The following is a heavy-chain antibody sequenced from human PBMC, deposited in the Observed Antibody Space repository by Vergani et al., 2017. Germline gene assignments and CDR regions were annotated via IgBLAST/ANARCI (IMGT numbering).Heavy chain of an antibody. CDR3: ARDWRLLYNRFDP. D-gene: IGHD1-14*01. V-gene: IGHV3-33*01. Sequence: QVQLVESGGGVVQPGRSLRLSCAASGFPFHQSGMHWVRQAPGKGLEWVAVTWYDGNNKQYADSVKGRFTISRDNSKSTMYLQMNSLRDEDTGVYYCARDWRLLYNRFDPWGQGTLVTVSS. CDR2: TWYDGNNK. J-gene: IGHJ5*02. CDR1: GFPFHQSG.